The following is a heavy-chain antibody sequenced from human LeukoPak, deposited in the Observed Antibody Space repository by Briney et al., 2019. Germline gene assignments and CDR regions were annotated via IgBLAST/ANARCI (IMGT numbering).Heavy chain of an antibody. J-gene: IGHJ4*02. Sequence: GGSLRLSCAVSGFTFSRNSMNWVRQAPGKGLEWASSISTSSSYIYYADSVKGRFTISRDNAKNSLYLQMNSLRAEDTAVYYCARELGTIDDYWGQGTLVTVSS. V-gene: IGHV3-21*01. D-gene: IGHD5-24*01. CDR3: ARELGTIDDY. CDR2: ISTSSSYI. CDR1: GFTFSRNS.